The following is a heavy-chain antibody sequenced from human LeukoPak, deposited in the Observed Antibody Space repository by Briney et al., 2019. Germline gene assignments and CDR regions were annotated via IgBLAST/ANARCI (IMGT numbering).Heavy chain of an antibody. CDR3: ARVDRITLVRGVIANSGDALDI. Sequence: RSGGSLRLSCAASGFTFSSYAMSWVRQAPGKGLEWVSAISGSGGSTYYADSVKGRFTISRDNSKNTLYLQMNSLRAEDTAVYYCARVDRITLVRGVIANSGDALDIWGQGTMVTVSS. CDR1: GFTFSSYA. V-gene: IGHV3-23*01. CDR2: ISGSGGST. D-gene: IGHD3-10*01. J-gene: IGHJ3*02.